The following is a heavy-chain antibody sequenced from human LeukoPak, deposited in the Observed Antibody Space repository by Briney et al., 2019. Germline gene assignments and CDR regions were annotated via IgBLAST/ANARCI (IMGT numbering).Heavy chain of an antibody. CDR3: AKVSSSWYNWFDP. J-gene: IGHJ5*02. CDR1: GFTFSSYA. Sequence: GGSPRLSCAASGFTFSSYAMSWVRQAPGKGLEWVSAISGSGGSTYCADSVKGRFTISRDNSKNTLYLQMNSLRAEDTAVYYCAKVSSSWYNWFDPWGQGTLVTVSS. CDR2: ISGSGGST. V-gene: IGHV3-23*01. D-gene: IGHD6-13*01.